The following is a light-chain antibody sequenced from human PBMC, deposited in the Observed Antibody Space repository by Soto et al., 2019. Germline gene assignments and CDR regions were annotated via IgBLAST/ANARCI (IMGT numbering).Light chain of an antibody. J-gene: IGKJ1*01. CDR1: QSVSSN. CDR3: QQYNNWPPWT. CDR2: GAS. Sequence: EIVMTQSPATLSVSPGERATLSCRASQSVSSNLAWYQQKPGQAPRLLIYGASTRATGIPARFSGSGSGIEFTLTISGLQSEDFAVYYCQQYNNWPPWTFGQGTKVEIK. V-gene: IGKV3-15*01.